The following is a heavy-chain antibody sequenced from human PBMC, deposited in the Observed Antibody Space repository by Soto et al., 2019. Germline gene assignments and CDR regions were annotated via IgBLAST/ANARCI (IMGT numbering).Heavy chain of an antibody. Sequence: GSLRLSCAASVFTFGSYAMTWVRQAPGEGLEWVSTITGSGGSTYYADSVKGRFTISRDTSKNTLYLQVNSLRAEDTAVYYCAKTGSFYYFDHWGKGTRVTASS. V-gene: IGHV3-23*01. D-gene: IGHD3-10*01. CDR1: VFTFGSYA. CDR2: ITGSGGST. J-gene: IGHJ4*02. CDR3: AKTGSFYYFDH.